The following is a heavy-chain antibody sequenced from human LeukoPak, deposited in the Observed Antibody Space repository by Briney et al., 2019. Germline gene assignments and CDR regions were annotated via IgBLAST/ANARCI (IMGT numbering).Heavy chain of an antibody. CDR1: GGSISNYY. CDR3: ARRKNSGWSTDAFDI. CDR2: IYYSGST. Sequence: SETLSLTSTVSGGSISNYYWSWIRQPPGKGLEWIGNIYYSGSTNYNPSLKSRVTISVDTSKNQFSLKLRAVTAADTAMYYCARRKNSGWSTDAFDIWGQGTMVTVSS. D-gene: IGHD6-19*01. V-gene: IGHV4-59*08. J-gene: IGHJ3*02.